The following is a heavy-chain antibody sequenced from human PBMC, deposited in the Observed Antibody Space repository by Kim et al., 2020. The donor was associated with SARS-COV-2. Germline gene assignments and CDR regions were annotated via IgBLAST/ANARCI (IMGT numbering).Heavy chain of an antibody. Sequence: GGSLRLSCAASGFTFSTYGMSWVRQAPGTGLEWVSSISGSGGSTYYADSVRGRFTISRDNSKNTVFLQMNSLRADDTAVYYCAKGRGTYLVYYFDYWGQGTLVTVSS. D-gene: IGHD1-26*01. CDR3: AKGRGTYLVYYFDY. CDR2: ISGSGGST. CDR1: GFTFSTYG. V-gene: IGHV3-23*01. J-gene: IGHJ4*02.